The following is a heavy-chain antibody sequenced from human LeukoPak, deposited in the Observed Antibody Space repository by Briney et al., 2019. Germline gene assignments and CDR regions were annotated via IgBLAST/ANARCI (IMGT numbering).Heavy chain of an antibody. CDR3: AGVAIAARPSGSDY. CDR1: GFTFSSYG. V-gene: IGHV3-30*02. D-gene: IGHD6-6*01. Sequence: PGGSLRLSCAASGFTFSSYGMHWVRQAPGKGQEWVAFIRYDGSNKYYADSVKGRFTISRDNSKNTLYLQMNSLRAEDTAVYYCAGVAIAARPSGSDYWGQGTLVTVSS. CDR2: IRYDGSNK. J-gene: IGHJ4*02.